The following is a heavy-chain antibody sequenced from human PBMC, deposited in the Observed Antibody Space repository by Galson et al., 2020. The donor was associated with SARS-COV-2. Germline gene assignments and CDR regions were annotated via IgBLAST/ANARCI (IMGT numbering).Heavy chain of an antibody. D-gene: IGHD4-17*01. CDR3: ARDPVMTTVTYHLPDYYYYYGMDV. CDR1: GGSISSYY. CDR2: IYTSGST. Sequence: SETLSLTCTVSGGSISSYYWSWIRQPAGKGLEWIGRIYTSGSTNYNPSLKSRVTMSVATSKNQFSLKLSSVTAADTAVYYCARDPVMTTVTYHLPDYYYYYGMDVWGQGTTVTVSS. V-gene: IGHV4-4*07. J-gene: IGHJ6*02.